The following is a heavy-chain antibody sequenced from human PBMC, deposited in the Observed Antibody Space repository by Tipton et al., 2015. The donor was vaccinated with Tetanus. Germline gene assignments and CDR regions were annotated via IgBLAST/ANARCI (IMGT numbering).Heavy chain of an antibody. CDR2: IYHNGGT. CDR1: GASISSAA. J-gene: IGHJ4*02. D-gene: IGHD3-10*01. Sequence: TLSLTCDVSGASISSAAWTWIRQPPGKGLEWIGFIYHNGGTYYNPSLKSRATISVDRSKNQFSLKLSSVTAADTAVYFCARGGTMVHGVILQDHFYYWGQGTLVTVSS. V-gene: IGHV4-30-2*01. CDR3: ARGGTMVHGVILQDHFYY.